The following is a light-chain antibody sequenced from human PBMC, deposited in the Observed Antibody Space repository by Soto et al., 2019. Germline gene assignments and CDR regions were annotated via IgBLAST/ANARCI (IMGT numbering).Light chain of an antibody. CDR3: QQYGNSPLT. Sequence: EIVLTQSPATVSLSPGERATLSCGASQSVRGRYLAWYQQKPGLAPRLLIYDASSRATGIPDRFSGSGSGTDFTLTISRLEPEDFAVYYCQQYGNSPLTFGGGTKVEIK. V-gene: IGKV3D-20*01. J-gene: IGKJ4*01. CDR2: DAS. CDR1: QSVRGRY.